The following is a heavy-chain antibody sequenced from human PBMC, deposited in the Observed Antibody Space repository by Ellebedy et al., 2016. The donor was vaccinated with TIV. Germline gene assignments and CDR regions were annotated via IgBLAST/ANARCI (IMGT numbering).Heavy chain of an antibody. CDR3: VRDAGLRYFDPRRFDA. J-gene: IGHJ4*02. V-gene: IGHV3-11*04. Sequence: GGSLRLSXAASGFIFSVYHMDWVRQAPGKGLEWVAYISASSSTKYYAESVKGRFTISRDNAKNSLYLQIDSLRAEDTAVYYCVRDAGLRYFDPRRFDAWGQGTLVTAAS. CDR1: GFIFSVYH. CDR2: ISASSSTK. D-gene: IGHD3-9*01.